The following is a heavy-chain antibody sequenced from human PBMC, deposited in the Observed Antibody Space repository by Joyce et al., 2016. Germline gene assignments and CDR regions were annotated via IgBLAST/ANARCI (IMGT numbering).Heavy chain of an antibody. D-gene: IGHD2-8*02. J-gene: IGHJ4*02. CDR2: IIPIFGAT. CDR3: ARVRCTGGACYSGRRYFFDY. V-gene: IGHV1-69*06. Sequence: QVQLVQSGAEVKKPGSSVRVSCRDSGGSFNSYAINWVRQAPGQGLEWMGLIIPIFGATDYAQKFRGRVTITADKSTSTVYMDLSSLRSEDTAVYYCARVRCTGGACYSGRRYFFDYWGQGTLVTVSS. CDR1: GGSFNSYA.